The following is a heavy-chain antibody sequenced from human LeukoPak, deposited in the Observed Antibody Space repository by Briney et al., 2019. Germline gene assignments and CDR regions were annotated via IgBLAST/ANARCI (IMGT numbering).Heavy chain of an antibody. D-gene: IGHD5-24*01. CDR1: GFTFSNYA. V-gene: IGHV3-23*01. Sequence: GGSLRLSCAASGFTFSNYAMNWVRQAPGKGLEWVSTISGNGGSTYYADSVKGRFTISRDDSKNTLYLQMNSLRAEDTAVYYCAKCRDGYTHRWGQGTLVAVSS. CDR3: AKCRDGYTHR. J-gene: IGHJ4*02. CDR2: ISGNGGST.